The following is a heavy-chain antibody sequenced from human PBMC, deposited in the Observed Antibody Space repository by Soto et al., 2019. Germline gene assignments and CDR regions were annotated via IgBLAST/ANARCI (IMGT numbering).Heavy chain of an antibody. CDR1: GYTFTSYY. V-gene: IGHV1-46*01. D-gene: IGHD7-27*01. Sequence: QVQLVQSGAEVKKPGASVKVSCKASGYTFTSYYMHWVRQAPGQGLEWMGIINPSAGSTNYAQKFQGRVTMTRDTSTNTVYMELSSLRSEDTALYYCARARTGDFDYWGQGTLVTVSS. CDR2: INPSAGST. J-gene: IGHJ4*02. CDR3: ARARTGDFDY.